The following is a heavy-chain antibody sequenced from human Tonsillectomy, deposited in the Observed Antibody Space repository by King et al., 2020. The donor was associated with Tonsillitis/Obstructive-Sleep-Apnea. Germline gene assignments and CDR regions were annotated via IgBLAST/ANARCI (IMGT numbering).Heavy chain of an antibody. CDR1: GYRFSNYW. V-gene: IGHV5-10-1*03. D-gene: IGHD5-18*01. CDR2: IDPSDSYV. Sequence: VQLVESGAEVKKPGESLRISCQGSGYRFSNYWISWVRQMPGKGLEWMGRIDPSDSYVNSSPSFQGHVTISVDRSINTAYLQWSSLKASDTAIYYCARLVDTAMDSDFFYGMDVWGQGTTVTVSS. J-gene: IGHJ6*02. CDR3: ARLVDTAMDSDFFYGMDV.